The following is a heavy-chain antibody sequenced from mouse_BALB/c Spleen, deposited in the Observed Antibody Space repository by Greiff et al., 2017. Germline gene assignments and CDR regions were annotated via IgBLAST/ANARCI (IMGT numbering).Heavy chain of an antibody. CDR3: ARGGYYRYED. Sequence: EVMLVESGGGLVKPGGSLKLSCAASGFTFSSYAMSWVRQTPEKRLEWVASISSGGSTYYPDSVKGRFTISRDNARNILYLQMSSLRSEDTAMYYCARGGYYRYEDWGQGTTLTVSS. V-gene: IGHV5-6-5*01. CDR2: ISSGGST. J-gene: IGHJ2*01. D-gene: IGHD2-14*01. CDR1: GFTFSSYA.